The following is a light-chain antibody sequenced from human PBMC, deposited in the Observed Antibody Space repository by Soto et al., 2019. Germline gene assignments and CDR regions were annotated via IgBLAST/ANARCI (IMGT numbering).Light chain of an antibody. CDR1: QSVSSY. CDR3: QQRSNWPIT. CDR2: DAS. Sequence: EIVLTQSPATLSLSPGERATLSCRASQSVSSYLAWYQQKRGQAPRLLIYDASNRATGIPARFSGSGSGTDFTLTISSLEPEDFAVYYCQQRSNWPITFGQGTRLE. J-gene: IGKJ5*01. V-gene: IGKV3-11*01.